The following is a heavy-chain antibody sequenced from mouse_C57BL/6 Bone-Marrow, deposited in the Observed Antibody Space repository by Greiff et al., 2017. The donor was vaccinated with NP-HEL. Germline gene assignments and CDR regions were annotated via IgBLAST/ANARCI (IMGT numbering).Heavy chain of an antibody. V-gene: IGHV5-4*01. CDR1: GFTFSSYA. CDR2: ISDGGSYT. D-gene: IGHD2-10*01. Sequence: EVQGVESGGGLVKPGGSLKLSCAASGFTFSSYAMSWVRQTPEKRLEWVATISDGGSYTYYPDNVKGRFTISRDDAKNNLYLQMSHLKSEDTAMYYCARESYPYWGQGTLVTVSA. CDR3: ARESYPY. J-gene: IGHJ3*01.